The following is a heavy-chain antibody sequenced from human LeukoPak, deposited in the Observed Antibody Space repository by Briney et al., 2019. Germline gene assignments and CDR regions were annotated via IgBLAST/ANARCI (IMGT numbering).Heavy chain of an antibody. Sequence: ASVKVSCKASGYTFTGYYMHWVRQAPGQGLEWMGWINPNNGGTNYAQKFQGRVTMTRDTSISTAYMELSRLRSDDTAVYYCARDGDVDIVATLPDYWGQGTLVTVSS. CDR1: GYTFTGYY. CDR3: ARDGDVDIVATLPDY. V-gene: IGHV1-2*02. CDR2: INPNNGGT. J-gene: IGHJ4*02. D-gene: IGHD5-12*01.